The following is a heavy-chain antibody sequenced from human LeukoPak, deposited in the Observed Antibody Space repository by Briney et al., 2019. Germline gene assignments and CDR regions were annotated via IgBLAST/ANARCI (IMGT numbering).Heavy chain of an antibody. CDR3: ARGAGLRNQDGMDV. Sequence: ASVKVSCKASGYTFTSYDINWVRQATGQGLEWMGWMNPNSGNTGYAQKFQGRVTMTRNTSISTAYMELSSLRSVDTAVYYCARGAGLRNQDGMDVWGQGTTVTVSS. V-gene: IGHV1-8*01. D-gene: IGHD4-17*01. CDR1: GYTFTSYD. CDR2: MNPNSGNT. J-gene: IGHJ6*02.